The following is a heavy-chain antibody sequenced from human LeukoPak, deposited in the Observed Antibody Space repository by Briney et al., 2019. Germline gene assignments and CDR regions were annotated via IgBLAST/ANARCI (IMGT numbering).Heavy chain of an antibody. J-gene: IGHJ3*02. CDR3: AGFLCGGDCDYVVFD. Sequence: AESLSLSCAASGFSISSYYLSWIRQPAGKGLEWVALIYSSGSTNYNPSLRSRVTISVDTSKNKFSLQLSSLTAADTAVYYCAGFLCGGDCDYVVFD. CDR1: GFSISSYY. V-gene: IGHV4-4*07. CDR2: IYSSGST. D-gene: IGHD2-21*02.